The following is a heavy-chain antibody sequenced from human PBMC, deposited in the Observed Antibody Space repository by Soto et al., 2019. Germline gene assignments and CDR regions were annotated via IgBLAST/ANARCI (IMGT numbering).Heavy chain of an antibody. CDR3: AKDLSYYGSGSYPFDY. J-gene: IGHJ4*02. Sequence: GESLKISCAASGFTFSSYAMSWVRQAPGKGLEWVSAISGSGGSTYYADSVKGRFTISRDNSKNTLYPQMNSLRAEDTAVYYCAKDLSYYGSGSYPFDYWGQGTLVTVSS. V-gene: IGHV3-23*01. D-gene: IGHD3-10*01. CDR1: GFTFSSYA. CDR2: ISGSGGST.